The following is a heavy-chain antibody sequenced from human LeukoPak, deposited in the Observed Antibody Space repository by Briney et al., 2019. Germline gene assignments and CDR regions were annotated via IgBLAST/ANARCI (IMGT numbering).Heavy chain of an antibody. D-gene: IGHD1-1*01. CDR2: IWYDGNNK. J-gene: IGHJ4*02. Sequence: PGGSLRLSCAASGFSFTDYGMHWVRQAPGKGLEWVAVIWYDGNNKYYADSVKGRFTVSRDNSKSLLFLQMESLRHDDTGIYYCAKGRRTGFVDYWGQGALVTVSS. CDR1: GFSFTDYG. V-gene: IGHV3-30*02. CDR3: AKGRRTGFVDY.